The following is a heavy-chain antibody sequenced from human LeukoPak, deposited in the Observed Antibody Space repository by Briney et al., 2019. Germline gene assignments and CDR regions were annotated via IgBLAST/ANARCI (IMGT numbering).Heavy chain of an antibody. J-gene: IGHJ5*02. CDR1: GGSISSYY. Sequence: NPSETLSLTCTVSGGSISSYYWSWIRQPPGKGLEWIGYIYYSGSTNYNPSLKSRVTISVDTSKNQFSLKLSSVTAADTAVYYCAREGQSNWFDPWGQGTLVTVS. V-gene: IGHV4-59*08. CDR2: IYYSGST. D-gene: IGHD6-19*01. CDR3: AREGQSNWFDP.